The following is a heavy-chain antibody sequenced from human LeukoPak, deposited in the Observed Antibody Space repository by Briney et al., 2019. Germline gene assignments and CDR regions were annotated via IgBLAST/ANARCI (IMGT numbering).Heavy chain of an antibody. J-gene: IGHJ6*03. Sequence: GGSLRLSCAASGFTFSSYSMNWVRQAPGKGLEWVSAISGSGGSTYYADSVKGRFTISRDNSKNTLYLQMNSLRAEDTAVYYCAKGFGSYYYYYMDVWGKGTTVTASS. CDR2: ISGSGGST. CDR1: GFTFSSYS. CDR3: AKGFGSYYYYYMDV. V-gene: IGHV3-23*01. D-gene: IGHD3-10*01.